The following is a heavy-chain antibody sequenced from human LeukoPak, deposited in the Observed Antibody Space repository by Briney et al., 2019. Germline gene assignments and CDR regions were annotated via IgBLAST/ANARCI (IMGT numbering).Heavy chain of an antibody. CDR2: IQYDGRNK. Sequence: GGSLRLSCAASGFTFSNFGIHWVRQAPGKGLDWLAFIQYDGRNKYYADSVKGRFTMSRDNSKNTLTMFLQMNSLRVEDTAVYYCAKGGDYALDYWGQGTLVTVSS. V-gene: IGHV3-30*02. CDR1: GFTFSNFG. CDR3: AKGGDYALDY. J-gene: IGHJ4*02. D-gene: IGHD4-17*01.